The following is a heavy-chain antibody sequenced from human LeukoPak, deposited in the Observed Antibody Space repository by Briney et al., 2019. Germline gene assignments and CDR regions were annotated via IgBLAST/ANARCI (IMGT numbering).Heavy chain of an antibody. CDR3: ARLPAITTYYYYYMDV. Sequence: SETLSLTCAVSGGSISSSSHYWGWIRQAPGKRLECIGTIYYSGSSYYNPSLKSRVTMSVDTSKNQFSLRLSSVTAADTAVYYCARLPAITTYYYYYMDVWGQGTRATVSS. CDR1: GGSISSSSHY. CDR2: IYYSGSS. V-gene: IGHV4-39*01. J-gene: IGHJ6*03. D-gene: IGHD5-12*01.